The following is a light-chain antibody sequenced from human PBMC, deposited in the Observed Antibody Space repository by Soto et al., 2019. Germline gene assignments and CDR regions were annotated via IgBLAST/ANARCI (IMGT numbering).Light chain of an antibody. J-gene: IGLJ2*01. Sequence: QSALTQPASVSGSPGQSITISCTGTSSDVRGYNYVSWYQQHPGKAPKLMIYEVSNRPSGVSNRFSGSKSGNTASLTISGLQAEDEADYYCSSYTSSSTLDVFGGGTTVTVL. CDR1: SSDVRGYNY. CDR2: EVS. V-gene: IGLV2-14*01. CDR3: SSYTSSSTLDV.